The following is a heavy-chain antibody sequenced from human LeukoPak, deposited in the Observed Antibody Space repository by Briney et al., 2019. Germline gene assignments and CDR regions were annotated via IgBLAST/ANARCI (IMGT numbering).Heavy chain of an antibody. CDR3: AREADLVKYNYGYFDY. J-gene: IGHJ4*02. CDR2: IIPILGIP. CDR1: GYTFSSYG. Sequence: GASVKVSCKASGYTFSSYGISWVRQAPGQGLEWMGRIIPILGIPNFAQKFQGRVTLSADTSTSTAYMEVSSLTSEDTAVYYCAREADLVKYNYGYFDYWGQGTLVTVSS. V-gene: IGHV1-69*04. D-gene: IGHD5-18*01.